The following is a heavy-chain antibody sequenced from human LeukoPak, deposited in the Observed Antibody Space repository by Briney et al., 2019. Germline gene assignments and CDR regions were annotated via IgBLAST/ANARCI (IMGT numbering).Heavy chain of an antibody. CDR2: ISYDGSNK. CDR3: AKDWCSGGICRSDY. CDR1: GFTFSSYG. V-gene: IGHV3-30*18. J-gene: IGHJ4*02. D-gene: IGHD2-15*01. Sequence: GRSLRLSCAASGFTFSSYGMHWVRQAPGKGLEWVAVISYDGSNKYYADSVKGRFTISRDNSKNTLYLQMNSLRAEDTAVYYCAKDWCSGGICRSDYWGQGTLVTVSS.